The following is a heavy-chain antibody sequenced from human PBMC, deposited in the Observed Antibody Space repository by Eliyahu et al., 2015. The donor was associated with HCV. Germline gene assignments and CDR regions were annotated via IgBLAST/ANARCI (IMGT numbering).Heavy chain of an antibody. D-gene: IGHD2-2*01. CDR2: IYYSGTT. CDR3: ARAPQYCSRTSCLIFMVAAIGAFDI. CDR1: DGSXNPGXYY. Sequence: QVQLQESGPGLVKPSQTLPLTCTVXDGSXNPGXYYWSXIRXPPGXXREWLGSIYYSGTTYYGTTYYNPSLKSRLTISVDTSKDQFSLNLSSVTAADTAVYYCARAPQYCSRTSCLIFMVAAIGAFDIWGRGTMVTVSS. V-gene: IGHV4-31*03. J-gene: IGHJ3*02.